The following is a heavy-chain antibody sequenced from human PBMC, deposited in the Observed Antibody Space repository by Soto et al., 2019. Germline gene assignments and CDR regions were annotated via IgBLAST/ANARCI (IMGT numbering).Heavy chain of an antibody. J-gene: IGHJ6*02. CDR1: GGTFSSYA. CDR3: AREYSSSLGYYYGMDV. V-gene: IGHV1-69*13. D-gene: IGHD6-13*01. Sequence: SVKVSCKASGGTFSSYAISWLRQAPGQGLEWMGGIIPIFGTANYAQKFQGRVTITADESTSTAYMELSSLRSEDTAVYYCAREYSSSLGYYYGMDVWGQGTTVTVSS. CDR2: IIPIFGTA.